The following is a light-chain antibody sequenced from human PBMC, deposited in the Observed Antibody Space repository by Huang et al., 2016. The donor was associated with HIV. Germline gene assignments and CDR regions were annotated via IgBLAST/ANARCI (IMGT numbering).Light chain of an antibody. CDR2: GAS. CDR3: QQYGSSPRYT. Sequence: EIVLTQSPGTLSLSPGERATLSCRASQSVSSSYLAWYQQKPGQAPRLLIYGASSRATDIPDRFSGRGSGTDFTLTISRLEPEDFAVYYCQQYGSSPRYTFGQGTKLEIK. J-gene: IGKJ2*01. CDR1: QSVSSSY. V-gene: IGKV3-20*01.